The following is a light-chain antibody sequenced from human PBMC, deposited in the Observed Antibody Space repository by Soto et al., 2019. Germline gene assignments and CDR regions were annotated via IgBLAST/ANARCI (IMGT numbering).Light chain of an antibody. J-gene: IGKJ3*01. CDR2: VAS. V-gene: IGKV3-20*01. Sequence: EIVLTQSPGTLSLSPGERATLSCRASQSFSSSYLAWYQQKPGQAPRLLIYVASSRATGIPDRFSGSGSGTDFTLTTSRLEPEVFAVYYCQQYGSSPFTFGPGTKVDIK. CDR3: QQYGSSPFT. CDR1: QSFSSSY.